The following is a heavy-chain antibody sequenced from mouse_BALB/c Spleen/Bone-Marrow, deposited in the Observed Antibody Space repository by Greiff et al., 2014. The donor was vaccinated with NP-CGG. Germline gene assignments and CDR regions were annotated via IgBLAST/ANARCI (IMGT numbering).Heavy chain of an antibody. CDR2: IRSKSNNYAT. J-gene: IGHJ1*01. D-gene: IGHD1-1*01. CDR1: GFTFNTYA. V-gene: IGHV10-1*02. Sequence: EVHLVESGGGLVQPKGSLKLSCAASGFTFNTYAMNWVRQAPGKGLEWVARIRSKSNNYATYYADSVKDRFTISRDDSQSMLYPQMNNLKTEDTAMYYCVRQRYYYGSSDWYFDVWGAGTTVTVSS. CDR3: VRQRYYYGSSDWYFDV.